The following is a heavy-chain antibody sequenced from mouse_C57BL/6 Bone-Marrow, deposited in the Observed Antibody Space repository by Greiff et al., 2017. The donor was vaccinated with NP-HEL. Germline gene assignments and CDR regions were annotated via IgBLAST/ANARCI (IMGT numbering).Heavy chain of an antibody. CDR2: ISYDGSN. Sequence: EVKLMESGPGLVKPSQSLSLTCSVTGYSFTSGYYWYWLRQLPGNQLEWMGYISYDGSNNYNPSLKNRISITRDTSKNQFFLKLNSVTTEDTATYYCARCYGYVWFADWGQGTMVTVSA. CDR3: ARCYGYVWFAD. J-gene: IGHJ3*01. V-gene: IGHV3-6*01. CDR1: GYSFTSGYY. D-gene: IGHD2-2*01.